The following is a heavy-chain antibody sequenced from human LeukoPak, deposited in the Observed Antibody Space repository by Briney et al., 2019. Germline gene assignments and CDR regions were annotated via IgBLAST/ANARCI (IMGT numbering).Heavy chain of an antibody. D-gene: IGHD6-6*01. Sequence: GGSLRLSCAASGFTFDDYGMSWVRQAPGKGLEWVSGINWNGGSTGYADSVKGRFTISRDNAKNSLYLQMNSLRAEDTAVYYCAKDGGYSSSSQAFDIWGQGTMVTVPS. V-gene: IGHV3-20*04. CDR2: INWNGGST. J-gene: IGHJ3*02. CDR1: GFTFDDYG. CDR3: AKDGGYSSSSQAFDI.